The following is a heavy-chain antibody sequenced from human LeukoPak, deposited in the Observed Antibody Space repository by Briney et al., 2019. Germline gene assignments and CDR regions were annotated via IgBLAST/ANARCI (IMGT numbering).Heavy chain of an antibody. D-gene: IGHD3-22*01. Sequence: ASVKVSCKASGYTFTSYGIRWVRQAPGQGLEWMGWISAYNGNTNYAQKLQGRVTMTTDISTSTAYMELRSLRSDDTAVYYCARVSGMIVAVIDHRHDYWGQGTLVTVSS. CDR1: GYTFTSYG. CDR3: ARVSGMIVAVIDHRHDY. V-gene: IGHV1-18*01. CDR2: ISAYNGNT. J-gene: IGHJ4*02.